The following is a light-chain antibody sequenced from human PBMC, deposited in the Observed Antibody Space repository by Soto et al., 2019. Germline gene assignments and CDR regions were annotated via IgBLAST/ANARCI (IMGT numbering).Light chain of an antibody. CDR1: SGSIASNY. Sequence: NFMLTQPHSVSESPGKTVTISCTRSSGSIASNYVQWYQQRPGSSPTTVIYEDNQRPSGVPDRFSGSIDSSSNSASLTISGLKTVVEADYYCQSFDSSEQVFGGGTKLTVL. J-gene: IGLJ3*02. V-gene: IGLV6-57*01. CDR2: EDN. CDR3: QSFDSSEQV.